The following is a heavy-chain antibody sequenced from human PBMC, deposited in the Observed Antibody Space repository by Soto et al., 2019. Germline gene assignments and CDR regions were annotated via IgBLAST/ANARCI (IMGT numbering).Heavy chain of an antibody. CDR3: AGADTGTTLMDV. Sequence: SGGGVVQPGRSLRLSCAASGFTFSSYGMHWVRQAPGKGLEWVAVIWYDGSNKYYADSVKGRFTISRDNSKNTLYLQMNSLRAEDQAVYYGAGADTGTTLMDVWGQGTTVTVSS. D-gene: IGHD4-17*01. J-gene: IGHJ6*02. V-gene: IGHV3-33*01. CDR1: GFTFSSYG. CDR2: IWYDGSNK.